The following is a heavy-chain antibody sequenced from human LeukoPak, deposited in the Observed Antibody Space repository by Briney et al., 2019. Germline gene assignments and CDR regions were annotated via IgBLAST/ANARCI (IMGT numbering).Heavy chain of an antibody. CDR3: AKSPRGDYYDSSGQWDY. CDR1: GFTFSDYY. CDR2: ISSSGSTI. Sequence: KTGGSLRLSCAASGFTFSDYYMSWIRQAPGKGLEWVSYISSSGSTIYYADSVKGRFTISRDNAKNSLYLQMNSLRAEDTAVYYCAKSPRGDYYDSSGQWDYWGRGTLVTVSS. J-gene: IGHJ4*02. V-gene: IGHV3-11*01. D-gene: IGHD3-22*01.